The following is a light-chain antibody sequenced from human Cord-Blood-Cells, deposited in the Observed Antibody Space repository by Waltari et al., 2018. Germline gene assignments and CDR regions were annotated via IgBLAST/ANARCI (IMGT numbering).Light chain of an antibody. CDR2: YDS. CDR1: NIGSKS. CDR3: QVWDSSSDHYV. V-gene: IGLV3-21*04. Sequence: SYVLTQPPSVSVAPGKTARITCGGNNIGSKSVHWYQQKPGQAPVLVIYYDSDRPSGIPERCSSSNAGNTATLTSSRVEAGDEADYYCQVWDSSSDHYVFGTGTKVTVL. J-gene: IGLJ1*01.